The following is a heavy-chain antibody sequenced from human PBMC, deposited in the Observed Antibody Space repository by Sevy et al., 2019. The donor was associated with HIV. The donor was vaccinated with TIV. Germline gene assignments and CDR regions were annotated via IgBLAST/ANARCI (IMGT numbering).Heavy chain of an antibody. CDR1: GFTFSSYS. CDR3: ARDHRIETTVIPKYFDY. J-gene: IGHJ4*02. Sequence: GGSLRLSCAASGFTFSSYSMNWVRQAPGKGLEWVSYISSSSSTIYYADSVKGRFTISRDNAKNSLYLQMNSLRDEDTAVYYCARDHRIETTVIPKYFDYWGQGTLVTVSS. CDR2: ISSSSSTI. D-gene: IGHD4-4*01. V-gene: IGHV3-48*02.